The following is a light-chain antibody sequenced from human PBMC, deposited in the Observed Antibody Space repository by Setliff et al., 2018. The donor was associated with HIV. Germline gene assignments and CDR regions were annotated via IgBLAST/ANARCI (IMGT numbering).Light chain of an antibody. V-gene: IGLV2-14*03. CDR3: SSFTSSKALL. CDR1: SSDIGGYNY. J-gene: IGLJ3*02. Sequence: QSVLTRPASVSGSPGQSITISCTGTSSDIGGYNYVSWYQQLPGNTPKLLIYDVTNRPSGVPDRFSGSKSANTASLTISGLQAEDEADYYCSSFTSSKALLFGGGTKVTVL. CDR2: DVT.